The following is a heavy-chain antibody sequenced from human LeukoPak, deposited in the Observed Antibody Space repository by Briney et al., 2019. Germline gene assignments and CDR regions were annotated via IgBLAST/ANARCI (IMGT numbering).Heavy chain of an antibody. CDR2: TSGDGGAT. Sequence: GGSLRLSCAASGFTFSSYAMSWVRQSTGKGLEWVSSTSGDGGATYYSNSVQGRFTISRDNSRNTLYLQMNSLRAEETAVYYCAKDRPNYYGSNGHYYRRDADYWGQGSLVTVSS. CDR1: GFTFSSYA. V-gene: IGHV3-23*01. CDR3: AKDRPNYYGSNGHYYRRDADY. D-gene: IGHD3-22*01. J-gene: IGHJ1*01.